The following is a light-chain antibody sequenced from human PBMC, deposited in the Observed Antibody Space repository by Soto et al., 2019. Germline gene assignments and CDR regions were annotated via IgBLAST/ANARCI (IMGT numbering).Light chain of an antibody. Sequence: DIVLTQSPRTLSLSPGERVTLSCRTSQTVSSSYLAWYQQRPGQAPRLLIYGASNRATGILDRFSGSGSGTDFSLTIIRLEPEDFAVYYCQQYGSSPITFGQGPRLEIK. CDR1: QTVSSSY. V-gene: IGKV3-20*01. CDR3: QQYGSSPIT. J-gene: IGKJ5*01. CDR2: GAS.